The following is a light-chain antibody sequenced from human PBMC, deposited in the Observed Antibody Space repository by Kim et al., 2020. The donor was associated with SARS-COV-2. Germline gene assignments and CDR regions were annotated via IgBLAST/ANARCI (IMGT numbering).Light chain of an antibody. J-gene: IGKJ5*01. Sequence: SASLGDSVTITCRASQGIRSYLAWCQQKPGKAPKLLIYAATTLQSGVPSRFSGSGSGTEFALTISSLQPEDSATYYCQHLNSYPITFGQGTRLEI. V-gene: IGKV1-9*01. CDR1: QGIRSY. CDR2: AAT. CDR3: QHLNSYPIT.